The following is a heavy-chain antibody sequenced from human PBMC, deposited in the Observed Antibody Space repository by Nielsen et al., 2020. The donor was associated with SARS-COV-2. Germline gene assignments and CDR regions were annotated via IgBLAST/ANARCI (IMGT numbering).Heavy chain of an antibody. J-gene: IGHJ4*02. Sequence: GGSLRLSCAASGFPFSDHYMDWVRQAPGKGLEWVGRTRNKANSYTTEYAASVKGRFTISRDDSKNSLYLQMNSLKTEDTAVYYCARRKSSSWYDYFDYWGQGTLVTVSS. CDR1: GFPFSDHY. D-gene: IGHD6-13*01. CDR3: ARRKSSSWYDYFDY. V-gene: IGHV3-72*01. CDR2: TRNKANSYTT.